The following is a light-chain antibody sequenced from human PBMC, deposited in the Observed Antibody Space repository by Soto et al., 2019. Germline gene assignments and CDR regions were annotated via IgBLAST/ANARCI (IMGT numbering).Light chain of an antibody. V-gene: IGLV2-14*01. J-gene: IGLJ2*01. Sequence: QSALTQPASVSGSPGQSITISCTGTSSDVGGYNYVSWYQQHPGKAPKLMIYEVTNRPSGVSNRFSGSKSGNTASLIISGLQAEDESDYYCCSYAGGHTLVFGGGTKLTVL. CDR3: CSYAGGHTLV. CDR1: SSDVGGYNY. CDR2: EVT.